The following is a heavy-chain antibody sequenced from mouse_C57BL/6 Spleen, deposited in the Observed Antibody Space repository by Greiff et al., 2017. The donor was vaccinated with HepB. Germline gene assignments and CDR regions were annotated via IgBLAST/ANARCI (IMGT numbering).Heavy chain of an antibody. Sequence: QVQLKQSGAELVRPGASVTLSCKASGYTFTDYEMHWVKQTPVHGLEWIGAIDPETGGTAYNQKFKGKAILTADKSSSTAYMELRSLTSEDSAVYYCTAATSAWFAYWGQGTLVTVSA. CDR3: TAATSAWFAY. D-gene: IGHD6-1*01. CDR1: GYTFTDYE. CDR2: IDPETGGT. J-gene: IGHJ3*01. V-gene: IGHV1-15*01.